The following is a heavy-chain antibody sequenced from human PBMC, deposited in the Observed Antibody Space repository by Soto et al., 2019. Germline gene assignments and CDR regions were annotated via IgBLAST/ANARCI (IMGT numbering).Heavy chain of an antibody. V-gene: IGHV1-69*06. J-gene: IGHJ4*02. D-gene: IGHD3-9*01. Sequence: SSVRVSCQASGGTFSSYAISWVRQAPGQGLEWMGGIIPIFGTANYAQKFQGRVTITADKSTSTAYMEVSSLRSEDTAVYYCARAGESYDILTGYWVNWGQGTLVTVSS. CDR3: ARAGESYDILTGYWVN. CDR1: GGTFSSYA. CDR2: IIPIFGTA.